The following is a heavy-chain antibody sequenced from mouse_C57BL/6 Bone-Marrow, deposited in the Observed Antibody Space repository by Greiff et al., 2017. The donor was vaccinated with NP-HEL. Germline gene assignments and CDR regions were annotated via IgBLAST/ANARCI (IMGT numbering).Heavy chain of an antibody. V-gene: IGHV1-15*01. J-gene: IGHJ1*03. CDR1: GYTFTSYK. Sequence: QVQLQQSGAELVRPGASVTLSCKASGYTFTSYKMHWVKQRPGQGLEWIGSINPETGGTPSNQKFKGKAILTADKSSSTAYMELRSLTSEDSAVYYCTRSYYYWYFDVWGTGTTVTVSS. CDR3: TRSYYYWYFDV. CDR2: INPETGGT. D-gene: IGHD2-12*01.